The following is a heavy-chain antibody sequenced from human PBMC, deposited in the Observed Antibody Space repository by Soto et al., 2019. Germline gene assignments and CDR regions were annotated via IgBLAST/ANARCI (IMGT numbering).Heavy chain of an antibody. J-gene: IGHJ4*02. CDR1: GFSFSDSA. D-gene: IGHD2-15*01. CDR2: IRSKANNYAT. CDR3: ARQLDGYAADY. Sequence: GSLRLSCAASGFSFSDSAMHWVRQTSGKGLEWVGHIRSKANNYATAYAASVKGRFTFSRDDSKNTAYLQMNSLKTEDTAVYYCARQLDGYAADYWGQGTLVTVSS. V-gene: IGHV3-73*01.